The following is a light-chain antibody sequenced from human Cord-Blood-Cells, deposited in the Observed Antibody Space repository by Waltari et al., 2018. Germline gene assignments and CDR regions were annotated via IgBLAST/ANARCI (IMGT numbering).Light chain of an antibody. CDR1: QSIRSY. J-gene: IGKJ2*03. CDR2: AAA. V-gene: IGKV1-39*01. CDR3: QQSYSTPYS. Sequence: DIQMTQPPSSLSASVGDRVTITCRASQSIRSYLNWYHQKTGKAPKLLIYAAASLQSGVPSRFSGSGSGTDFTLTISSLQPEDFATYYCQQSYSTPYSFGQGTKLEIK.